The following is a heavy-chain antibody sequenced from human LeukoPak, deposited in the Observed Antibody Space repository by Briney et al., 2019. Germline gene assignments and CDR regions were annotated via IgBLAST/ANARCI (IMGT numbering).Heavy chain of an antibody. J-gene: IGHJ6*03. CDR3: AKVYYGSEYYYYMDV. Sequence: GGSLRLSCAACGFTFDDYAMHWVRQAPGKGLGWVSGISWNSGSIGYADSVKGRFTISRDNAKNSLYLQMNSLRAEDTALYYCAKVYYGSEYYYYMDVWGKGTTVTVSS. CDR1: GFTFDDYA. D-gene: IGHD3-10*01. V-gene: IGHV3-9*01. CDR2: ISWNSGSI.